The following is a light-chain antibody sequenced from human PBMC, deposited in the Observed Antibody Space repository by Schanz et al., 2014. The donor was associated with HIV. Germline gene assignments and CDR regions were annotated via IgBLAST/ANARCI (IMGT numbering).Light chain of an antibody. CDR2: AAS. Sequence: DIQMTQSPSSLSSSVGDRVTITCRASQSISGHLNWYQQKAGKAPKLLIYAASSLHSGVPSRFSGSGSGTNFTFTISSLQPEDFATYYCQQSFTTPRTFGQGTKVEV. J-gene: IGKJ1*01. V-gene: IGKV1-39*01. CDR1: QSISGH. CDR3: QQSFTTPRT.